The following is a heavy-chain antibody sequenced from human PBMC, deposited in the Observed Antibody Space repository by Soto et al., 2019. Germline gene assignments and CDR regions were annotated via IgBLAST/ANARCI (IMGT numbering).Heavy chain of an antibody. CDR1: GYTFTSYY. CDR3: ERTITMVRGAAGLNGMDV. J-gene: IGHJ6*02. V-gene: IGHV1-46*01. D-gene: IGHD3-10*01. Sequence: QVQLVQSGAEVKKPGASVKVSCKASGYTFTSYYMHWVRQAPGQGLEWMGIINPSGGSTSYAQKFQGRVTMTRDTATSTVDMALSSRRSEDTAVYYCERTITMVRGAAGLNGMDVWGQGTTVTVSS. CDR2: INPSGGST.